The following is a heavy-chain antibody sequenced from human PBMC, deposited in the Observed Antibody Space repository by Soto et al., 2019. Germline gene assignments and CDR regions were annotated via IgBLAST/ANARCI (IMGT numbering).Heavy chain of an antibody. Sequence: PGGSLRLSCAASGFTFSSYEMNWVRQAPGKGLEWVSYISSSGSTIYYADSVKGRFTISRDNAKNSLYLQMNSLRAEDTAVYYCARDGGTLRYFDWFDTYGMDVWGQGTTVTVSS. CDR2: ISSSGSTI. D-gene: IGHD3-9*01. J-gene: IGHJ6*02. CDR3: ARDGGTLRYFDWFDTYGMDV. CDR1: GFTFSSYE. V-gene: IGHV3-48*03.